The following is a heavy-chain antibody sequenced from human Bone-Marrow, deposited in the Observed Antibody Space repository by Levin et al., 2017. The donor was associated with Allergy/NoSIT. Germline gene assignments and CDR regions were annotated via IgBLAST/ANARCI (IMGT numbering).Heavy chain of an antibody. D-gene: IGHD2-2*01. CDR1: GASITTHY. V-gene: IGHV4-59*11. J-gene: IGHJ5*02. CDR3: ARGGCSTTRCLPWFDP. CDR2: IYHTGGT. Sequence: PSETLSLTCTVSGASITTHYWSWIRQTPGKGLEWIGDIYHTGGTNYSPSLKSRVTLSVDTSKNQLSLKLTSATAVDTAVYYCARGGCSTTRCLPWFDPWGQGTLVTVSS.